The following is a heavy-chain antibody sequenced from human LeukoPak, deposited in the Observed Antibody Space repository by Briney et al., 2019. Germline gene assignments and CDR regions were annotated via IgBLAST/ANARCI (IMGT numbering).Heavy chain of an antibody. CDR1: GGSISSYY. V-gene: IGHV4-59*01. CDR3: ARGSGDHSLDY. Sequence: SETLSLTCTISGGSISSYYWSWIRQPPGKGLEWIGYIYYSGSTNYNPSLKSRVTISVDTSKNRFSLKLSSATAADTAVYYCARGSGDHSLDYWGQGTLVTVSS. J-gene: IGHJ4*02. D-gene: IGHD4-17*01. CDR2: IYYSGST.